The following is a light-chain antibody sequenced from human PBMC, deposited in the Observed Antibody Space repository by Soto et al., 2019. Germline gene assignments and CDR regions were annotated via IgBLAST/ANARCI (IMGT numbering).Light chain of an antibody. CDR2: GAS. J-gene: IGKJ5*01. CDR3: QHYVEMSPIT. Sequence: EIVKTHTPGSLSLSPGKRATLSCRASQSVSSRLAWYQQKPGQAPRLLISGASSRATGIPDRFSGSGSGTDFTLTISRLEPEDFALYYCQHYVEMSPITFGQGTRLEIK. CDR1: QSVSSR. V-gene: IGKV3-20*01.